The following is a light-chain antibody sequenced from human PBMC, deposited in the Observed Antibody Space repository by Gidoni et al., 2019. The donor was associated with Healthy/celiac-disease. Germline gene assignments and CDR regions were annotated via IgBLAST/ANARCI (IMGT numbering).Light chain of an antibody. V-gene: IGKV1-5*03. Sequence: DIQMTQSPSTPSASVGDRVTITCRASHSISSWLSWYQQKPGKAPKLLIYKASSLESGVPSRFSGSGSGKEFTLTISNLQHDDFTTYYCQQYNSYWTFGQGTKVEIK. CDR2: KAS. J-gene: IGKJ1*01. CDR3: QQYNSYWT. CDR1: HSISSW.